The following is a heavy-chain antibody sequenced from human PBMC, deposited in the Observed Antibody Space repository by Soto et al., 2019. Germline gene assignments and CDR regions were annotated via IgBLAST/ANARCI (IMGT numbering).Heavy chain of an antibody. J-gene: IGHJ4*02. Sequence: GGSLRLSCAASGFTFSSDAMHWVLQAPGKGLEWVAVISYDGSNKYYADSVKGRFTISRDNSKNTLYLQTNSLRAEDTAVYYCARDLSSGYYLFDYWGQGTLVTVSS. CDR2: ISYDGSNK. V-gene: IGHV3-30-3*01. CDR1: GFTFSSDA. D-gene: IGHD3-22*01. CDR3: ARDLSSGYYLFDY.